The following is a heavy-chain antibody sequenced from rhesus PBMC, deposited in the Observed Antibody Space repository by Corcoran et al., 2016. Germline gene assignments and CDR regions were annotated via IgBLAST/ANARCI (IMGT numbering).Heavy chain of an antibody. J-gene: IGHJ4*01. D-gene: IGHD3-34*01. V-gene: IGHV4-106*01. Sequence: VQLPGSGPGLVQPSEALSLPFAFSVGSLPDDSCWRWIRTPPGQGREGLGYIYGSGGGTNYNPSPKKRATISRETAKTQFSLKLSSVTAADTAVYDCARADWGDYWFDYWGQGVLVTVSS. CDR3: ARADWGDYWFDY. CDR2: IYGSGGGT. CDR1: VGSLPDDSC.